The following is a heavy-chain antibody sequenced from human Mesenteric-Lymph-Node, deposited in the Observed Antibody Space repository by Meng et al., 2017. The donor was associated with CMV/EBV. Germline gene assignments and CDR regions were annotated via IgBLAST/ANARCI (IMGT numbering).Heavy chain of an antibody. CDR3: ASEGVVVPAARYYFDY. D-gene: IGHD2-2*01. V-gene: IGHV3-21*01. Sequence: GESLKISCEASGFTFSTNAMSWVRQAPGKGLEWVSSISSSSSYIYYADSVKGRFTISRDNAKNSLYLQMNSLRAEDTAVYYCASEGVVVPAARYYFDYWGQGTLVTVSS. CDR1: GFTFSTNA. J-gene: IGHJ4*02. CDR2: ISSSSSYI.